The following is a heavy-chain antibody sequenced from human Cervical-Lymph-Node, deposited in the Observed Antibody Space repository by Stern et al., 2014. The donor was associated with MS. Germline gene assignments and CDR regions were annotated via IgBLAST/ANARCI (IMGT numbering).Heavy chain of an antibody. J-gene: IGHJ4*02. CDR1: GGTFSSYA. D-gene: IGHD3-22*01. CDR3: ATSTYYYDSSGYYDFDY. V-gene: IGHV1-69*01. CDR2: IIPIFGTA. Sequence: QVQLVQSGAEVKKPGSSVKVSCKASGGTFSSYAISWVRQAPGQGLEWMGGIIPIFGTANYAQKFQGRVTITADESTSTVYMELSSLRSEDTAVYYCATSTYYYDSSGYYDFDYWGQGTLVTVSS.